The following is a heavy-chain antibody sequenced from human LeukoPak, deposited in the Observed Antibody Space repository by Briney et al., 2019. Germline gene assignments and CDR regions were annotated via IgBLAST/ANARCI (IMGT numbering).Heavy chain of an antibody. J-gene: IGHJ5*02. CDR1: GFTFSSXX. CDR2: ISSSSSYI. D-gene: IGHD1-26*01. CDR3: ARVGATWGFDP. V-gene: IGHV3-21*01. Sequence: ASGFTFSSXXXXXVRQAPGKGXXXVSSISSSSSYIYYADSVKGRFTISRDNAKNSLYLQMNSLRAEDTAVYYCARVGATWGFDPWGQGTLVTVSS.